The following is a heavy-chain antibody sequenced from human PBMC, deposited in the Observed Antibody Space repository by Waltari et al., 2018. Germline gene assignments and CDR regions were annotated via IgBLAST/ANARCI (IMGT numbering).Heavy chain of an antibody. CDR2: IIPIFGTA. D-gene: IGHD2-2*01. J-gene: IGHJ5*02. CDR3: ASSEGCSSTSCYGWFDP. CDR1: GGTFSSYA. V-gene: IGHV1-69*12. Sequence: QVQLVQSGAEVKKPGSSVKVSCKASGGTFSSYAISWVRQAPGQGLEWMGGIIPIFGTANYAQKFQGRVTMTADESTSTAYMELSSLRSEDTAVYYCASSEGCSSTSCYGWFDPWGQGTLVTVSS.